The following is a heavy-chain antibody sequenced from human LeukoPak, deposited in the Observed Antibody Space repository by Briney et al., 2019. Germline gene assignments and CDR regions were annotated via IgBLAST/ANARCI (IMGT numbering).Heavy chain of an antibody. J-gene: IGHJ6*03. V-gene: IGHV4-34*01. Sequence: GSLRLSCAASGFTFDDYGMSWVRQAPGKGLEWIGEINHSGSTNYNPSLKSRVTISVDTSKNQFSLKLSSVTAADTAVYYCARGRGRWLQFPYYYYYYMDVWGKGTTVTVSS. CDR2: INHSGST. CDR1: GFTFDDYG. CDR3: ARGRGRWLQFPYYYYYYMDV. D-gene: IGHD5-24*01.